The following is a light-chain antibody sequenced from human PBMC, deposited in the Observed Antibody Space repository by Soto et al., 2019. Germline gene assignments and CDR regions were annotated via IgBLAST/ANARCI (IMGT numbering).Light chain of an antibody. CDR2: GAY. CDR1: QSLSSSY. CDR3: LQYASPLYT. V-gene: IGKV3-20*01. J-gene: IGKJ2*01. Sequence: EIVLTQSPGTLSLSPGERATLSCRASQSLSSSYLAWYQLKPGQAPRLLIYGAYNRATGLPDRFSGSGSGTAFTLPISRLEPEDFAVYFCLQYASPLYTFGQGTKLEI.